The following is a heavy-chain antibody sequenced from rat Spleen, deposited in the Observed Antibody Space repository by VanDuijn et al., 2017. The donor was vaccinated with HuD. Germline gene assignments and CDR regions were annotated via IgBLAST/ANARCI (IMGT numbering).Heavy chain of an antibody. CDR3: TRGAYFDY. J-gene: IGHJ2*01. V-gene: IGHV2-30*01. Sequence: QVQLKESGPGLVQPSQTLSLTCTVSGFSLTSYNVHWVRQPPGKGLEWMGVMWSGGSTAYNSALKSRQSISRETSKSQVFLKMNSLQTEDTAIYYCTRGAYFDYWGQGVMVTVSS. CDR1: GFSLTSYN. CDR2: MWSGGST.